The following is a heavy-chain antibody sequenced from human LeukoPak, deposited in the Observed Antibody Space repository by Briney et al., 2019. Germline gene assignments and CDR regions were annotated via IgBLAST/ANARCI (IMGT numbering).Heavy chain of an antibody. V-gene: IGHV3-23*01. J-gene: IGHJ6*03. Sequence: GGSLRLSCAASGFIFTNYAITWVRQAPGKGLEWVATINPSGESINFADSVRGRFTISRDNSKNTLYLQMNSLRDEDTAVYKRAKDRDGSTWYLLNYMDGWGKGTTVTVSS. CDR2: INPSGESI. CDR1: GFIFTNYA. CDR3: AKDRDGSTWYLLNYMDG. D-gene: IGHD6-13*01.